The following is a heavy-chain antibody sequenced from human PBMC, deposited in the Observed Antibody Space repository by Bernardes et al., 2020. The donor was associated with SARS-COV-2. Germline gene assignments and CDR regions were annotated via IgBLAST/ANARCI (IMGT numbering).Heavy chain of an antibody. Sequence: LSLTCTVSGGSISNSNYYWGWIRQAPGKGLEWIGSRYSSGGAYYNPSLQSPVTESVDTSKNQFSLRLSFATAADTAVYYCAGSSCGIDCYIGGLRSWDYGMDVWGQGTTVVVSS. CDR3: AGSSCGIDCYIGGLRSWDYGMDV. V-gene: IGHV4-39*01. CDR2: RYSSGGA. CDR1: GGSISNSNYY. J-gene: IGHJ6*02. D-gene: IGHD2-21*01.